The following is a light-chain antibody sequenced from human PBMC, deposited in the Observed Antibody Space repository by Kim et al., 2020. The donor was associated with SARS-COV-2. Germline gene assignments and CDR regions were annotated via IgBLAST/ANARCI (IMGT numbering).Light chain of an antibody. CDR3: QKYNSAPWT. Sequence: ASVGDRVTITWRASQDIANSLAWYQQKPGKVPKVLIYAASTLQSGVPSRFSGSGSGTEFTLTIGSLQTEDVATYYCQKYNSAPWTFGPGTKVDIK. V-gene: IGKV1-27*01. CDR1: QDIANS. CDR2: AAS. J-gene: IGKJ1*01.